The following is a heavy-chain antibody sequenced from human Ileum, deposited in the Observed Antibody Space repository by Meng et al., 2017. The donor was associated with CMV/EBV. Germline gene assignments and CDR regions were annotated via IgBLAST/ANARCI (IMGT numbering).Heavy chain of an antibody. CDR2: IYNSGKT. Sequence: VTLRAQGPGMRKPPETLSLIWSVSGDSITTGNSYWSLIRQAPGKDMEWSGYIYNSGKTDCNPSLKSRVTISIDTSKNQFSLKLTSVTAADTAVYYCARGRVAQDYWGQGTLVTVSS. V-gene: IGHV4-30-4*01. CDR1: GDSITTGNSY. CDR3: ARGRVAQDY. J-gene: IGHJ4*02.